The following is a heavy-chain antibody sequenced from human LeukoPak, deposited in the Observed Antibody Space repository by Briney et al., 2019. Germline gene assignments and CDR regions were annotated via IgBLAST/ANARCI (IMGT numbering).Heavy chain of an antibody. V-gene: IGHV4-34*01. CDR3: ARVLAPYYYGSGSQFDY. D-gene: IGHD3-10*01. Sequence: SETLSLTCAVYGGSFSGYYWSWIRQPPGKGLEWIGSIYYSGSTYYNPSLKSRVTISVDTSKNQFSLKLSSVTAADTAVYYCARVLAPYYYGSGSQFDYWGQGTLVAVSS. CDR2: IYYSGST. CDR1: GGSFSGYY. J-gene: IGHJ4*02.